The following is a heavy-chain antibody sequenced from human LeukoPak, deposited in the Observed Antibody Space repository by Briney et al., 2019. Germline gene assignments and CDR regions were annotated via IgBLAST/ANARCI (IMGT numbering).Heavy chain of an antibody. V-gene: IGHV7-4-1*02. J-gene: IGHJ5*02. CDR2: INTNTGNP. Sequence: ASVKVSCKASGYTSTSYAMNWVRQAPGQGLEWMGWINTNTGNPTYAQGFTGRFVFSLDTSVSTAYLQISSLKAEDTAVYYCARDWEQQLAPNWFDPWGQGTLVTVSS. CDR1: GYTSTSYA. D-gene: IGHD6-13*01. CDR3: ARDWEQQLAPNWFDP.